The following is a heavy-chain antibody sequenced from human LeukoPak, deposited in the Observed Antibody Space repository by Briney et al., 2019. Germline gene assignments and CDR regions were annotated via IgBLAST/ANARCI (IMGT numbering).Heavy chain of an antibody. J-gene: IGHJ4*02. V-gene: IGHV4-39*01. CDR1: GGSISSYY. CDR2: IYYSGST. D-gene: IGHD6-13*01. Sequence: PSETLSLTCTVSGGSISSYYWGWIRQPPGKGLEWIGSIYYSGSTYYNPSLKSRVTISVDTSKNQFSLKLSSVTAADTAVYYCARRTGYSSSWYDDYWGQGTLVTVSS. CDR3: ARRTGYSSSWYDDY.